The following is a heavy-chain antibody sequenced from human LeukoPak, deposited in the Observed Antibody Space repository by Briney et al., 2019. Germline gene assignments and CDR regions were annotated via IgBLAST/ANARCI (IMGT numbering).Heavy chain of an antibody. CDR1: GFTFSNYW. V-gene: IGHV3-74*01. Sequence: GGSLKLSCAASGFTFSNYWMHWVRQAPGKGLVWVSRLNSDGSSTTYADSVKGRFTISRDNAKNTLYLQMNSLRAEDTAVYYCARTGYCSGGSCFLGAYYMDVWGKGTTVTISS. J-gene: IGHJ6*03. D-gene: IGHD2-15*01. CDR3: ARTGYCSGGSCFLGAYYMDV. CDR2: LNSDGSST.